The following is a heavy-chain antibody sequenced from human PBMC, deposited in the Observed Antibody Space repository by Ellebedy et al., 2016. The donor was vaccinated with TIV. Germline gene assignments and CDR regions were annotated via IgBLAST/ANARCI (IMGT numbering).Heavy chain of an antibody. CDR3: AREGGFSGYDSYFDH. D-gene: IGHD5-12*01. CDR2: ISGSGSTR. J-gene: IGHJ4*02. CDR1: GFTFSDYY. Sequence: GGSLRLXXAASGFTFSDYYMSWIRQAPGKGLECVAYISGSGSTRDYADSVKGRFTISRDNTQNSVSLQMNGLTVEDTAIYYCAREGGFSGYDSYFDHWGQGSLVTVSS. V-gene: IGHV3-11*01.